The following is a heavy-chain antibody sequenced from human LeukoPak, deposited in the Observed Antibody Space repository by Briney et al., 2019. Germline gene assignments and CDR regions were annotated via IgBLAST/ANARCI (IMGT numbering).Heavy chain of an antibody. CDR2: IYTSGST. CDR3: ARDLPDYYGSGSYWYNWFDP. J-gene: IGHJ5*02. Sequence: PSETLSLTCTASGGSISSGSYYWSWIRQPAGKGLEWIGRIYTSGSTNYNPSLKSRVTMSVDTSKNQFSLKLSSVTAADTAVYYCARDLPDYYGSGSYWYNWFDPWGQGTLVTVSS. CDR1: GGSISSGSYY. V-gene: IGHV4-61*02. D-gene: IGHD3-10*01.